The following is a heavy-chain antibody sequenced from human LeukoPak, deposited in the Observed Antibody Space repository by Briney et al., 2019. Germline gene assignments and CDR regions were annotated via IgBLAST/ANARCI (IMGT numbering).Heavy chain of an antibody. Sequence: GGSLRLSCAASGFTFSSYWMYWVRQAPGKGLEWVAVIWYDGTNKYYADSVKGRFTISRDNSKNTLYLQMNSPRAEDTGVYYCARDVRYGDYGGYWGQGTLVTVSS. D-gene: IGHD4-17*01. J-gene: IGHJ4*02. V-gene: IGHV3-33*08. CDR1: GFTFSSYW. CDR3: ARDVRYGDYGGY. CDR2: IWYDGTNK.